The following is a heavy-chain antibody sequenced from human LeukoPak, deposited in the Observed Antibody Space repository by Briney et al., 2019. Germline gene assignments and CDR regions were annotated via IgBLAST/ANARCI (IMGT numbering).Heavy chain of an antibody. CDR3: ARNPWVVVTAIPYYFDY. J-gene: IGHJ4*02. CDR2: ISAYNGNT. CDR1: GYTFTSYG. V-gene: IGHV1-18*01. Sequence: ASVKVSCKASGYTFTSYGISWVRQAPGQGLEWMGWISAYNGNTNYAQKLQGRVTMTTDTSTSTAYMELRSLRSDDTAVYYCARNPWVVVTAIPYYFDYWGQGTLVTVSS. D-gene: IGHD2-21*02.